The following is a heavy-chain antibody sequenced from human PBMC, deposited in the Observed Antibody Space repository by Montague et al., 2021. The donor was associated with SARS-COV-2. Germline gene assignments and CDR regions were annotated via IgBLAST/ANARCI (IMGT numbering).Heavy chain of an antibody. CDR2: INSRVNS. CDR3: ARDRRWNDFSALDI. CDR1: GGSIRSYY. V-gene: IGHV4-59*01. J-gene: IGHJ3*02. D-gene: IGHD1-1*01. Sequence: SETLSPTCNVSGGSIRSYYWSWIRQPPGEALEWLASINSRVNSYHNPSLKSRVFISIDPSKNQFNLELSSVTPADTAVYYCARDRRWNDFSALDIWGQGTVVTVSS.